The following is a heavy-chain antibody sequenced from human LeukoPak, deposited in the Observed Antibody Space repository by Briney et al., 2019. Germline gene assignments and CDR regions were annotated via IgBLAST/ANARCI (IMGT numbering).Heavy chain of an antibody. V-gene: IGHV3-30*03. CDR1: GFPFSRYG. Sequence: AGGSLRLSCVPSGFPFSRYGMHWVRQAPGKGLEWVAVISYDGTNKYYADSVNGRFTISRDNSKNTLYLQMNSLRVEDTAVYYCARGGAARPDFWGQGTLVTVSS. D-gene: IGHD6-6*01. CDR2: ISYDGTNK. J-gene: IGHJ4*02. CDR3: ARGGAARPDF.